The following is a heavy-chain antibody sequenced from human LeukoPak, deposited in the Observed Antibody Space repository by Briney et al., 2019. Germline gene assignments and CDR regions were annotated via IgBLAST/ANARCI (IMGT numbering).Heavy chain of an antibody. V-gene: IGHV3-7*01. D-gene: IGHD7-27*01. CDR2: MNPDGNDK. CDR3: GRDPSWGAIDY. J-gene: IGHJ4*02. CDR1: GFTFSNSW. Sequence: PGGSLRLSCAASGFTFSNSWMAWVRQAPGRGLEWVASMNPDGNDKGYTDSVKGRFTISRDNANSSLYLQMTSLRAEDTAVYYCGRDPSWGAIDYWGQGTLVTVSS.